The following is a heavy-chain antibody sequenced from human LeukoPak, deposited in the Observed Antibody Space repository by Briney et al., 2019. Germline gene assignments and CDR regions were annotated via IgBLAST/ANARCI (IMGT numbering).Heavy chain of an antibody. J-gene: IGHJ3*02. CDR2: IYSGGST. CDR1: GFTVSSNY. D-gene: IGHD6-19*01. CDR3: EGLTVAGFAFDI. V-gene: IGHV3-53*01. Sequence: GGALRLSCAASGFTVSSNYMSWVRQAPGKGLEWVSVIYSGGSTYYADSVKGRFTISRDNSKNTLYLQINSLRAEDTAVYYCEGLTVAGFAFDIWGQGTMVTVSS.